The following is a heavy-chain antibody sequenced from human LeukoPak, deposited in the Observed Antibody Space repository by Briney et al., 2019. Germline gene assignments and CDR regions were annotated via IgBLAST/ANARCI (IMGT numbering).Heavy chain of an antibody. CDR2: IYTSGST. CDR3: ARDLAYCSRASCYSAFDI. CDR1: GGSTSSYY. Sequence: PQTLSLTRTVSGGSTSSYYWSWIRHPAGKGREWIGRIYTSGSTNYNPSLKSRVTMSVDTSKNQFSLKLSSVTAADTAVYYCARDLAYCSRASCYSAFDIWGQGTKVTVS. D-gene: IGHD2-2*02. V-gene: IGHV4-4*07. J-gene: IGHJ3*02.